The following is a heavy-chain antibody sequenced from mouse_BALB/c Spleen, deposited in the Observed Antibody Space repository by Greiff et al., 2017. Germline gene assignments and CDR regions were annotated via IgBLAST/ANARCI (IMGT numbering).Heavy chain of an antibody. CDR1: GFTFSSYA. D-gene: IGHD2-1*01. CDR2: ISSGGST. CDR3: ARYGNYFDY. V-gene: IGHV5-6-5*01. Sequence: EVKLMESGGGLVKPGGSLKLSCAASGFTFSSYAMSWVRQTPEKRLEWVASISSGGSTYYPDSVKGRFTISRDNARNILYLQMSSLRSEDTAMYYCARYGNYFDYWGQGTTLTVSS. J-gene: IGHJ2*01.